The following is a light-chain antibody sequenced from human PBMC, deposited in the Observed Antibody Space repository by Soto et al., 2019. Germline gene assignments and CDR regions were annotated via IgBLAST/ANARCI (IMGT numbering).Light chain of an antibody. CDR2: AAS. CDR1: QSISSY. J-gene: IGKJ4*01. Sequence: DIQMTQSPSSLSASLGDRVTITCRASQSISSYLNWYQQKPGKAPKLLIYAASSLQSGVPSRFSGSGSGTDFTLTISSLQPEDFATYYCQQGYSFPVTFGGGTKVDIK. V-gene: IGKV1-39*01. CDR3: QQGYSFPVT.